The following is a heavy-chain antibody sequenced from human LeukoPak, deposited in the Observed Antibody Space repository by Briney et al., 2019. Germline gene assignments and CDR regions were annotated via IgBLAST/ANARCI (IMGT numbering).Heavy chain of an antibody. CDR2: IYYSGST. CDR3: ARGLQPTGTTGNWFDP. Sequence: ASETLSLTCTVSGGSISSSSYYWGWIRQPPGKGLEWIGSIYYSGSTYYNPSLKSRVTISVDTSKNQFSLKLSSVTAADTAVYYCARGLQPTGTTGNWFDPWGQGTLVTVSS. CDR1: GGSISSSSYY. D-gene: IGHD1-1*01. J-gene: IGHJ5*02. V-gene: IGHV4-39*07.